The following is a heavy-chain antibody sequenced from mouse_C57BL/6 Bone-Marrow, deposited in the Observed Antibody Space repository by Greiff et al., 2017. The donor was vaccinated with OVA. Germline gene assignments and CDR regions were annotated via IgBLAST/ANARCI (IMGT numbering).Heavy chain of an antibody. V-gene: IGHV1-5*01. J-gene: IGHJ4*01. CDR1: GYTFTSYW. CDR2: IYPGNSDT. D-gene: IGHD1-1*01. CDR3: TRKISTVVAPHYYAMDY. Sequence: EVQLQQSGTVLARPGASVKMSCKTSGYTFTSYWMHWVKQRPGQGLEWIGAIYPGNSDTSYNQKFKGKAKLTAVTSASTAYMELSSLTNEDSAVYYCTRKISTVVAPHYYAMDYWGQGTSVTVSS.